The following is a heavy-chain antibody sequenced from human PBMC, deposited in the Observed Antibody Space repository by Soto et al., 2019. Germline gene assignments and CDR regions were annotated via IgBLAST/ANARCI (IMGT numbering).Heavy chain of an antibody. D-gene: IGHD6-13*01. CDR3: ARGPLVFMAAGNSDYWFDP. Sequence: KQSQTLSLTCAISGDSVSSNSAAWNWIRQSPSRGLEWLGRTYYRSKWYNDYAVSVKSRITINPDTSKNQFSLQLNSVTPEDTAVYYCARGPLVFMAAGNSDYWFDPWGQGTLVTVSS. CDR1: GDSVSSNSAA. J-gene: IGHJ5*02. V-gene: IGHV6-1*01. CDR2: TYYRSKWYN.